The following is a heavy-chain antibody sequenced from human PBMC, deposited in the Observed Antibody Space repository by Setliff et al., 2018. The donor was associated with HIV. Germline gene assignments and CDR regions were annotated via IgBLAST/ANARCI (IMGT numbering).Heavy chain of an antibody. V-gene: IGHV4-34*01. CDR2: INHGGST. J-gene: IGHJ4*02. D-gene: IGHD3-10*01. Sequence: ASETLSLTCAVYGGSFSGYYWTWIRQPPGKGLEWIGEINHGGSTNNNPSLKSRVTISVDTSKNQFSLKLSSVTAADTAVYYCARPALGIGGGSRFDNWGQGTRVTVSS. CDR1: GGSFSGYY. CDR3: ARPALGIGGGSRFDN.